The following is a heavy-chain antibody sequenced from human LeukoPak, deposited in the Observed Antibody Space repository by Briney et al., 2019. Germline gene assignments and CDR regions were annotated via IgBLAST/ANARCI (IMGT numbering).Heavy chain of an antibody. CDR2: IYYSGST. Sequence: PSETLSLTCTVSGGSISSYYWSWIRQPPGKGLEWIGYIYYSGSTYYNPSLKSRVTISVDRSKNQFSLKLSSVTAADTAVYYCARRPLYYYYGMDVWGQGTTVTVSS. CDR1: GGSISSYY. J-gene: IGHJ6*02. V-gene: IGHV4-59*12. CDR3: ARRPLYYYYGMDV.